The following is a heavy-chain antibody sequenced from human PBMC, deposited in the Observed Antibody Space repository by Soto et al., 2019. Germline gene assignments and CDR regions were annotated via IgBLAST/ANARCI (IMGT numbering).Heavy chain of an antibody. V-gene: IGHV4-34*01. J-gene: IGHJ4*02. CDR3: AGGGRGSKKINDY. CDR2: INHSGST. D-gene: IGHD5-12*01. CDR1: GGSFSGYY. Sequence: PSETLSLTCAVYGGSFSGYYWSWIRQPPGKGLEWIGEINHSGSTNYNPSLKSRVTISVDTSKNQFSLKLSSVTAADTAVYYCAGGGRGSKKINDYWGKGPLVTVSS.